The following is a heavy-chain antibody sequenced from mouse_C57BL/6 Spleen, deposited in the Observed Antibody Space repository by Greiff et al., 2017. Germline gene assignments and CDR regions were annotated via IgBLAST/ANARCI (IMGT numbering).Heavy chain of an antibody. V-gene: IGHV1-15*01. CDR1: GYTFTDYE. Sequence: QVQLQQSGAELVRPGASVTLSCKASGYTFTDYEMHWVKQTPVHGLEWIGAIDPETGGTAYNQKFKGKAILTADKSSSTAYMELRSLTSEDSAVYYCARGATVYAMDYWGQGTSVTVSS. CDR2: IDPETGGT. J-gene: IGHJ4*01. D-gene: IGHD1-1*01. CDR3: ARGATVYAMDY.